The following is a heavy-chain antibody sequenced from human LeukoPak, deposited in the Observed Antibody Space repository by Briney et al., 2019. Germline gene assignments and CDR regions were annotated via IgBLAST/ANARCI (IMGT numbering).Heavy chain of an antibody. Sequence: GASVKVSCKASGYSFIGYYMHWVRQATGQGLEWMGWINPNSGGTKYAQKFQGRVTMTRDTSISTAYMELSRLRSDDTAVYYCARAAYLVGATGHDAFDIWGQGTMVTVSS. CDR1: GYSFIGYY. CDR2: INPNSGGT. J-gene: IGHJ3*02. D-gene: IGHD1-26*01. CDR3: ARAAYLVGATGHDAFDI. V-gene: IGHV1-2*02.